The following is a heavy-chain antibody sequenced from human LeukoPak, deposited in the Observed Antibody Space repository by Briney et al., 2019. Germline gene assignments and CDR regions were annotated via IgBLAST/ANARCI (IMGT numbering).Heavy chain of an antibody. J-gene: IGHJ4*02. CDR2: ISSSSTYI. Sequence: GGSLRLSCVASGFPFRSFSMNWVRQAPGKGLEWASSISSSSTYIYYADSVKGRFTISRDNAKNSLYLQMNSLRVEDTAVYYCARAEGSGSSSDYWGQGTLVTVSS. CDR3: ARAEGSGSSSDY. V-gene: IGHV3-21*01. D-gene: IGHD3-10*01. CDR1: GFPFRSFS.